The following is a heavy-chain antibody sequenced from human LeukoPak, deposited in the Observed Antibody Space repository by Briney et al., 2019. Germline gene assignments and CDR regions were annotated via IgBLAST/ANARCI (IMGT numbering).Heavy chain of an antibody. CDR3: ERAIVRTGYSWDFDY. Sequence: ASVKVSCKASGNTFTSYAMNWVRQAPGQGLEWMGIINPSDGTTYYAQKFRGRVTMTRDTSTSTVYMDLSNLRSEDTAVYYCERAIVRTGYSWDFDYWGQGTLVTVSS. V-gene: IGHV1-46*01. CDR2: INPSDGTT. D-gene: IGHD5-18*01. J-gene: IGHJ4*02. CDR1: GNTFTSYA.